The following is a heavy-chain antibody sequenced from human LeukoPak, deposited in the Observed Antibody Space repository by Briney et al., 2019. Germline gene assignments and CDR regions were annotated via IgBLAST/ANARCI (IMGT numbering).Heavy chain of an antibody. V-gene: IGHV1-2*02. J-gene: IGHJ4*02. CDR2: INPNSGGT. CDR1: GYTFTVYY. CDR3: ARECSGTYCGED. D-gene: IGHD1-26*01. Sequence: ASVKVSCKASGYTFTVYYMHWVRQAPAQGLERMGWINPNSGGTKYAQNFEGRVTMTRDTSITTAYMELSSLRSDDTAIYYCARECSGTYCGEDWGQGTLVTVSS.